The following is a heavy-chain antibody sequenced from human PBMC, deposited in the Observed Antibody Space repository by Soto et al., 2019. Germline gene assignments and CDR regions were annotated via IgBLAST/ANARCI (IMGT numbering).Heavy chain of an antibody. CDR1: GFSLSTSGVG. CDR3: AHALGPYYDSSGQFDY. J-gene: IGHJ4*02. V-gene: IGHV2-5*02. CDR2: IYWDDDK. Sequence: QITLKESGPTLVKPTQTLTLTCTFSGFSLSTSGVGVGWIRQPPGKALEWLALIYWDDDKRYSPSLKSRLTITKDTSKNQVVLTMTNMDPVDTATYYCAHALGPYYDSSGQFDYWGQGTLVTVSS. D-gene: IGHD3-22*01.